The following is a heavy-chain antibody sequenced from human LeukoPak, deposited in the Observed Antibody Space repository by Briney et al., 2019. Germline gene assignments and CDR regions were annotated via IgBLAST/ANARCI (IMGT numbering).Heavy chain of an antibody. D-gene: IGHD3-10*01. J-gene: IGHJ4*02. CDR3: AKLVRGGFDY. Sequence: GGSLRLSCAASGFTFSSYAMHWVRQAPGKGLEWVAVISYDGSNKYYADSVKGRFTISRDNSKNTLYLQMNSLRAEDTAVYYCAKLVRGGFDYWGQGTLVTVSS. CDR2: ISYDGSNK. V-gene: IGHV3-30*04. CDR1: GFTFSSYA.